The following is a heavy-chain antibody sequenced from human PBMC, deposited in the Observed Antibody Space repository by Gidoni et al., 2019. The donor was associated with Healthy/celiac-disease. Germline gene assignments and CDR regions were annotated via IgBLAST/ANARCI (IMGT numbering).Heavy chain of an antibody. Sequence: QVQLVQSGAEVKKPGASVKVSCKASGYTFTGYYMHWVRQAPGQGLEWMGWINPNSGGTNYAQKFQGRVTMTRDTSISTAYMELSRLRSDDTAVYYCARDRRRIFGVVIPSGYYYGMDVWGQGTTVTVSS. V-gene: IGHV1-2*02. J-gene: IGHJ6*02. CDR2: INPNSGGT. D-gene: IGHD3-3*01. CDR1: GYTFTGYY. CDR3: ARDRRRIFGVVIPSGYYYGMDV.